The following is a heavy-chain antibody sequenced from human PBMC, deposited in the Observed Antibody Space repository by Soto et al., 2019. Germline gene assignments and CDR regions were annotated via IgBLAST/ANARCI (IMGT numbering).Heavy chain of an antibody. V-gene: IGHV4-59*01. D-gene: IGHD6-19*01. Sequence: SETLSLTCTVSGGSISSYYWSWIRQPPGKGLEWIGYIYYSGSTNYNPSHKSRVTISVDTSKNQFSLKLSSVTAADTAVYYCAREYSSGWNDWFDPWGQGTLVTVSS. CDR1: GGSISSYY. CDR3: AREYSSGWNDWFDP. J-gene: IGHJ5*02. CDR2: IYYSGST.